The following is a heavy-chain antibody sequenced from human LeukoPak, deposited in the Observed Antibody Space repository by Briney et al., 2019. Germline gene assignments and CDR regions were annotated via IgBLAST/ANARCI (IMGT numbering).Heavy chain of an antibody. CDR1: GGTFSSYA. J-gene: IGHJ4*02. V-gene: IGHV1-2*02. D-gene: IGHD6-6*01. CDR3: ARDSSEGNDY. Sequence: ASVKVSCKASGGTFSSYAISWVRQAPGQGLEWMGWINPNSGGTNYAQKFQGRVTMTRDTSISTAYMELSRLRSDDTAVYYCARDSSEGNDYWGQGTLVTVSS. CDR2: INPNSGGT.